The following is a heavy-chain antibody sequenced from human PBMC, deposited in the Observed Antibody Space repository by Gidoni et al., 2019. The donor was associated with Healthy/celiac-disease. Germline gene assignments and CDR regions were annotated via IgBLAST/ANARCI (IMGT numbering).Heavy chain of an antibody. CDR2: IIPILGIA. CDR1: GGTFSSYA. J-gene: IGHJ4*02. V-gene: IGHV1-69*04. D-gene: IGHD6-6*01. CDR3: ARDTIPNSSSIDY. Sequence: QVQLVQSGAEVKKPGSSVKVSCKASGGTFSSYAISWVRQAPGQGLEWMGRIIPILGIANYAQKFQGRVTITADKSTSTAYMELSSLRSEDTAVYYCARDTIPNSSSIDYWGQGTLVTVSS.